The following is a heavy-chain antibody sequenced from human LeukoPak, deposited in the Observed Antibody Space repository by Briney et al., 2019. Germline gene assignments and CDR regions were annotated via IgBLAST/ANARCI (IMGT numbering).Heavy chain of an antibody. CDR2: INSDGSST. CDR1: GFTFSSYW. V-gene: IGHV3-74*01. J-gene: IGHJ4*02. CDR3: ARDGPGGGYDSDY. Sequence: GGSLRLSCAASGFTFSSYWMHWVRQAPGKGLVWVSRINSDGSSTSYADSVKGRFTISRDNAKNTLYLQMNSLRDEDTAVYYCARDGPGGGYDSDYWGQGTLVIVSS. D-gene: IGHD5-12*01.